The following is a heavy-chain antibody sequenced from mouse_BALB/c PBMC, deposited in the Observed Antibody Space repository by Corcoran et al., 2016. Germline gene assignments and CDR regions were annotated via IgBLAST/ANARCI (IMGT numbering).Heavy chain of an antibody. CDR2: INTYTGEP. CDR1: GYTFTNYG. V-gene: IGHV9-3-1*01. Sequence: QIQLVQSGPELKKPGETVKISCKASGYTFTNYGMNWVKQAPGKGLKGMGWINTYTGEPTYADDFKGRFAFSLETSASTAYLQINNLKNEDTATYFWAREPYAMDYWGQGTSVTVSS. J-gene: IGHJ4*01. CDR3: AREPYAMDY.